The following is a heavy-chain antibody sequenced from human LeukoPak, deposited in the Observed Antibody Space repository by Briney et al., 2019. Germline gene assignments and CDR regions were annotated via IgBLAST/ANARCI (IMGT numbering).Heavy chain of an antibody. CDR3: ARDRKDRVEWLLSAGYYYYYMDV. Sequence: SETLSLTCTVSGGSISSYYWSWIRQPAGKGLEWIGRIYTSGSTNDNPSLKSRVTMSVGTSKNQFSLKLSSVTAADTAVYYCARDRKDRVEWLLSAGYYYYYMDVWGKGTTVTVSS. CDR2: IYTSGST. V-gene: IGHV4-4*07. D-gene: IGHD3-3*01. CDR1: GGSISSYY. J-gene: IGHJ6*03.